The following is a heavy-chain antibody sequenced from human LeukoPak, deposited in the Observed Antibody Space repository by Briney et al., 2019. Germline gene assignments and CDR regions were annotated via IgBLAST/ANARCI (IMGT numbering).Heavy chain of an antibody. CDR3: ARDSNGDYGYYFDY. V-gene: IGHV1-69*04. CDR1: GGTFSSYA. J-gene: IGHJ4*02. CDR2: IISIFGIA. Sequence: SVKVSCKASGGTFSSYAISWVRQAPGQGLEWMGRIISIFGIANYAQKFQGRVTITADKSTSTAYMELSSLRSEDTAVYYCARDSNGDYGYYFDYWGQGTLVTVSS. D-gene: IGHD4-17*01.